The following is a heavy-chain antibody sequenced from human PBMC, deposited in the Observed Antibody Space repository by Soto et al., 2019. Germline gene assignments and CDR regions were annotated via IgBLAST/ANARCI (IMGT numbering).Heavy chain of an antibody. D-gene: IGHD1-26*01. CDR3: ARDGKVSGSATHWFDP. J-gene: IGHJ5*02. CDR2: IYYSGST. CDR1: GGSISSGDYY. V-gene: IGHV4-30-4*02. Sequence: SETLSLTCTVSGGSISSGDYYWIWIRQPPGKGLEWIGYIYYSGSTYYNPSLRSRVTISVDTSKNQFSLELSSVTAADTAVYYCARDGKVSGSATHWFDPWGQGTLVTVSS.